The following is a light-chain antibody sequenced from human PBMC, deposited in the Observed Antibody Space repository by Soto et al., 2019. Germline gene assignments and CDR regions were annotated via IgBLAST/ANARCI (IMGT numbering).Light chain of an antibody. CDR2: GAS. Sequence: EIVLTQSPGTLSLSPGERATLSCRASQSLSSSYLAWYQQKPGQAPRLLIYGASNRATGIPDRFSGSGSGTDFTLSISRLEPEDSAVYYCQQRSNWPRTFGQGTKVDIK. CDR1: QSLSSSY. V-gene: IGKV3D-20*02. J-gene: IGKJ1*01. CDR3: QQRSNWPRT.